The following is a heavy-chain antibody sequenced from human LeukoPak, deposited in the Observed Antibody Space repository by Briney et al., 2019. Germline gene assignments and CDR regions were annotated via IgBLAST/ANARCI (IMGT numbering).Heavy chain of an antibody. V-gene: IGHV4-59*01. CDR2: IHSSGST. Sequence: KPSATLSLTCTVSGFSITTYYRSWIRQSPGNGLEWIGQIHSSGSTTYNPSLKSRVTISVDTSKNQFSLHLSSVTAADTAVYYCARDIREVGESHYFDYWGQGTLVTVTS. CDR3: ARDIREVGESHYFDY. J-gene: IGHJ4*02. D-gene: IGHD1-26*01. CDR1: GFSITTYY.